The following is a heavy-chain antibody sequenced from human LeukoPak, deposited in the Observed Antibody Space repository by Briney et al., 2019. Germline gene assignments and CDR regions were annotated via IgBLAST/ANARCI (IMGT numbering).Heavy chain of an antibody. CDR1: GYNFSGYY. CDR2: INPNSGGT. D-gene: IGHD3-3*01. V-gene: IGHV1-2*06. Sequence: ASVTVSCRASGYNFSGYYMHWVRQAPRQGLEWMGRINPNSGGTNYAQKFQGRVTMTRDTSISTAYMELSRLRSDDTAVYYCARDHTYYDFWSGYYFDPFDYWGQGTLVTVSS. CDR3: ARDHTYYDFWSGYYFDPFDY. J-gene: IGHJ4*02.